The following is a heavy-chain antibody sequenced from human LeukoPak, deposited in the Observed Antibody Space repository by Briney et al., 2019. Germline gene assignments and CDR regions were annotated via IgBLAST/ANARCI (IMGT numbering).Heavy chain of an antibody. CDR3: ARGLLWSGYSDFDY. D-gene: IGHD3-3*01. CDR1: GFTFCIYS. CDR2: ISSSSSYI. J-gene: IGHJ4*02. V-gene: IGHV3-21*01. Sequence: PGGSLRLSCAASGFTFCIYSMNGVREAPGKRLEWVLCISSSSSYIYYADSVKGRIPISRDKATTSLYLPMNRLTAEDTAVSYCARGLLWSGYSDFDYCGQGHLVPVSS.